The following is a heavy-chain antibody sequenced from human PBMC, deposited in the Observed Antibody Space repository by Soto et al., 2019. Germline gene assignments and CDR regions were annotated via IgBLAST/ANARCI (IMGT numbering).Heavy chain of an antibody. Sequence: EVQLLESGGGLVQPGGSLRLSCAASGFSFNNYAMNWVRQAPGQGLEWVSTISDSGSTYYADSVKGRFTISRDNSKNTLYLQRKSRRAEDTAVYFCAKDVVGHFCTPISCLSCFHSWGRGTLVTVSS. V-gene: IGHV3-23*01. CDR2: ISDSGST. D-gene: IGHD2-15*01. CDR3: AKDVVGHFCTPISCLSCFHS. J-gene: IGHJ5*01. CDR1: GFSFNNYA.